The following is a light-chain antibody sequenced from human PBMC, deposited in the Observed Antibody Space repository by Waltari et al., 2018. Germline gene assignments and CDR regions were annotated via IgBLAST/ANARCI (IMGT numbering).Light chain of an antibody. CDR2: GAS. J-gene: IGKJ4*01. CDR1: QGINSW. CDR3: QQAASFPLT. Sequence: IQMTQSPSSVSASVGDRVTVTCRASQGINSWLAWYQQRPGRAPKLLIYGASSLQSGVPSRFSGSGSGTDFTLTISSLQPDDFATYYCQQAASFPLTFGGGTKVEIK. V-gene: IGKV1-12*01.